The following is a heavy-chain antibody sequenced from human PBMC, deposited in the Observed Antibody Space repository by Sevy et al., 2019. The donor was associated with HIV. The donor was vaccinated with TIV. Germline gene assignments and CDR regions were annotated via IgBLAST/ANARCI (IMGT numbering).Heavy chain of an antibody. V-gene: IGHV3-23*01. Sequence: GSLRLSCAASGFAFSSYAMSWVRQAPGKGLEWVSVISGSGGSTYYADSVKGRFTISRDNSKNTLYLQMNSLRAEDTAVYYCAKDRHIVVVPAATEAFDYWGQGTLVTVSS. J-gene: IGHJ4*02. CDR1: GFAFSSYA. D-gene: IGHD2-2*01. CDR2: ISGSGGST. CDR3: AKDRHIVVVPAATEAFDY.